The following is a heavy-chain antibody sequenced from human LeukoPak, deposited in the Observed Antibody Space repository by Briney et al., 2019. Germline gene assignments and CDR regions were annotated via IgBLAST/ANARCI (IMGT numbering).Heavy chain of an antibody. D-gene: IGHD3-22*01. Sequence: SETLSLTCTVSGGSISSGDYYWSWIRQPPGKGLEWIGYIYYSGSTYYNPSLKSRVTISVDTSKNQFSLKLSSVTAADTAVYYCARDRGYYDSSGQRYWYFDLWGRGTLVTVSS. V-gene: IGHV4-30-4*01. J-gene: IGHJ2*01. CDR2: IYYSGST. CDR1: GGSISSGDYY. CDR3: ARDRGYYDSSGQRYWYFDL.